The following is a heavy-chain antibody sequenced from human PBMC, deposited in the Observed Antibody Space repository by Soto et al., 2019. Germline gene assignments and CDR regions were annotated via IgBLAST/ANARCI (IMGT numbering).Heavy chain of an antibody. CDR2: IATNGDT. Sequence: EVQLVESGGGLVQPGGSLRLSCAASGFTFSSYDMHWVRQATGKGLEWVSGIATNGDTYYAGSVKGRFTISRENAKNSLYLQMNSLRAGDTAVYYCAREIAVPGPWYFDLWGRGTLVTVSS. V-gene: IGHV3-13*01. D-gene: IGHD6-19*01. J-gene: IGHJ2*01. CDR1: GFTFSSYD. CDR3: AREIAVPGPWYFDL.